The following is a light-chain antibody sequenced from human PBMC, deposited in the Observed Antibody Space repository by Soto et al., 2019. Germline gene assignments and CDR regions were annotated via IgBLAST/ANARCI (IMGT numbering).Light chain of an antibody. CDR2: GAS. V-gene: IGKV3-20*01. CDR1: QSVSSTY. CDR3: QQYGTSPYT. J-gene: IGKJ2*01. Sequence: EIVLTQSPGTLSLSPGERATLSCRASQSVSSTYLAWYRQKPGQAPRLLIYGASRRATGIPDRFSGSGSGTDLTLTISRLEPEDFAVYYCQQYGTSPYTFGQGTKLEIK.